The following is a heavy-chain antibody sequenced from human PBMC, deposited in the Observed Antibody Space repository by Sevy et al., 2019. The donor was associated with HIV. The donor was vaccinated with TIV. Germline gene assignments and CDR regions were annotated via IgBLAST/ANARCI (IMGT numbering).Heavy chain of an antibody. D-gene: IGHD6-13*01. J-gene: IGHJ3*01. CDR1: AFTFSSYD. CDR3: ARETAADAFDV. CDR2: IGLSGDT. V-gene: IGHV3-13*01. Sequence: GGSLRLSCAATAFTFSSYDMHWVRQVAGKGLEWVSSIGLSGDTYFAGSVKGRFTISRDNVKNYLYLQMSSLRAGDTAVYYCARETAADAFDVWCQGTFVTVSS.